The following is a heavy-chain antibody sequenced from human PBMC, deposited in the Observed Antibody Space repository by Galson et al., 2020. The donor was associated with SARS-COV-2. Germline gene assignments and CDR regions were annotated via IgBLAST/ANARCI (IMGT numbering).Heavy chain of an antibody. D-gene: IGHD2-15*01. CDR3: ARGAPGGASGGSFPGADDAFDI. CDR2: ISYDGSNK. CDR1: GFTFSSYA. V-gene: IGHV3-30*04. J-gene: IGHJ3*02. Sequence: GGSLRLSCAASGFTFSSYAMHWVRQAPGKGLEWVAVISYDGSNKYYADSVKGRFTISRDNSKNTLYLQMNSLRAEDTAVYYCARGAPGGASGGSFPGADDAFDIWGQGTMVTVSS.